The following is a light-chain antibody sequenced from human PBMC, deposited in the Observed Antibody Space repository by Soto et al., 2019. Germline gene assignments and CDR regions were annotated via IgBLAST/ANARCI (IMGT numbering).Light chain of an antibody. CDR3: QRYDNWPRT. J-gene: IGKJ1*01. CDR1: QSVSSSY. V-gene: IGKV3-20*01. Sequence: EIVLTQSPGTLSLSPWERATLSCRASQSVSSSYLAWYQQKPGQAPRLLIYGASSRATGIPDRFSGSGSGTEFTLTISSLQSEDFAVYYCQRYDNWPRTFGHGTKVDIK. CDR2: GAS.